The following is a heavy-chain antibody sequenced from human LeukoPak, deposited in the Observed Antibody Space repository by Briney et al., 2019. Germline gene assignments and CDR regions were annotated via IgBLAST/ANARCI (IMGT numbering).Heavy chain of an antibody. J-gene: IGHJ4*02. D-gene: IGHD6-19*01. CDR1: GFTFSSYS. CDR2: ISSSSSYI. Sequence: GGSLRLSCAASGFTFSSYSMNWVRQAPGKGLEWVSSISSSSSYIYYADSVKGRFTISRDNAKNPLYLQMNSLRAEDTAVYYCARDRRSSGWERKDYWGQGTLVTVSS. V-gene: IGHV3-21*01. CDR3: ARDRRSSGWERKDY.